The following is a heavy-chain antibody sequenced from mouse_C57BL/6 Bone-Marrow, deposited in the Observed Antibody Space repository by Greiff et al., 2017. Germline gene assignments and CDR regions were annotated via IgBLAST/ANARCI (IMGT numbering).Heavy chain of an antibody. CDR3: ARYYFRSSAWFSY. Sequence: VQLQQSGAELVKPGASVKLSCKASGYTFTSYWMHWVKQRPGQGLEWIGMIHPKSGRTNYNEKVKSKATLTVDKSSSTAYMQLSSLTSEYSAVYYCARYYFRSSAWFSYWGQGTLVTVSA. CDR2: IHPKSGRT. V-gene: IGHV1-64*01. J-gene: IGHJ3*01. CDR1: GYTFTSYW. D-gene: IGHD1-1*01.